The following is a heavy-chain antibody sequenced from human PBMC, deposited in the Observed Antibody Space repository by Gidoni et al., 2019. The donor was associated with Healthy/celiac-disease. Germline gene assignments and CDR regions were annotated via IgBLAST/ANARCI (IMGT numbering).Heavy chain of an antibody. CDR1: GGSFSGYY. V-gene: IGHV4-34*01. CDR3: ARGTILADYYYGMDV. Sequence: QVQLQQWGAGLLKPSETLSLTCAVYGGSFSGYYWSWIRQPPGKGLEWIGEINHSGSTNYNPSLKSRVTISVDTSKNQFSLKLSSVTAADTAVYYCARGTILADYYYGMDVWGQGTTVTVSS. D-gene: IGHD3-3*02. CDR2: INHSGST. J-gene: IGHJ6*02.